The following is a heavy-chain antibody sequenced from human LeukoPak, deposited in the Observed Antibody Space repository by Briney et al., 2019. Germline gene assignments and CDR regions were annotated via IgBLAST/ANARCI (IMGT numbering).Heavy chain of an antibody. CDR1: GGSISSYY. J-gene: IGHJ4*02. Sequence: SETLSLTCTVSGGSISSYYWNWIRQPPGKGLDRIGNIYYSGSTNYSPSLKSRVTISVDTSKNQFSLKLSSVTAADTAVYYCAGGSYGSGSLVDYWGQGTLVTVSS. V-gene: IGHV4-59*01. D-gene: IGHD3-10*01. CDR2: IYYSGST. CDR3: AGGSYGSGSLVDY.